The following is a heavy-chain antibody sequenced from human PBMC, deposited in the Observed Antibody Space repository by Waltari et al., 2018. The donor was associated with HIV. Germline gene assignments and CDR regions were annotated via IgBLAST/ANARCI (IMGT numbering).Heavy chain of an antibody. CDR1: GGSISSSSYY. J-gene: IGHJ3*02. Sequence: QLQLQESGPGLVKPSETLSLTCTVSGGSISSSSYYWGRLRQPPGKGLEWIGSIYYSGSTYYNPSLKSRVTISVDTSKNQFSLKLSSVTAADTAVYYCARDRALLRLGELSPGAFDIWGQGTMVTVSS. D-gene: IGHD3-16*02. CDR3: ARDRALLRLGELSPGAFDI. CDR2: IYYSGST. V-gene: IGHV4-39*07.